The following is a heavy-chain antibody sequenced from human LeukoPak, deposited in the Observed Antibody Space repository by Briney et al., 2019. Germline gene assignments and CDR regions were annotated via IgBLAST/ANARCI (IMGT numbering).Heavy chain of an antibody. Sequence: GGSLRLSCAASGFTFSRSGMHWVRQAPGKGLEWVTVISYDGSKKDYADSVKGRFTISRDNSKNTLYLQMNSPRAEDTAVYYCAKDKSSTWSFDYWGQGTLVTVSS. CDR3: AKDKSSTWSFDY. D-gene: IGHD6-13*01. V-gene: IGHV3-30*18. J-gene: IGHJ4*02. CDR1: GFTFSRSG. CDR2: ISYDGSKK.